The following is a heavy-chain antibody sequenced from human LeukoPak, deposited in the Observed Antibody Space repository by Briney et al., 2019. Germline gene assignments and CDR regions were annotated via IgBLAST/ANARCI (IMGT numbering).Heavy chain of an antibody. V-gene: IGHV1-69*04. Sequence: SVKVSCKASGGTFSSYAISWVRQAPGQGLEWMGRIIPILGIANYAQKFQGRVTITADKSTSTAYMELSSLRSEDTAVYYCAIVPYYYDSSGYYFVYWGQGTLVTVSS. J-gene: IGHJ4*02. D-gene: IGHD3-22*01. CDR2: IIPILGIA. CDR1: GGTFSSYA. CDR3: AIVPYYYDSSGYYFVY.